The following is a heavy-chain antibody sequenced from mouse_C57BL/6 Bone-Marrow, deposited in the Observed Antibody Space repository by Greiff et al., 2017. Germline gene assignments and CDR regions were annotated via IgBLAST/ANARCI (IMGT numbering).Heavy chain of an antibody. D-gene: IGHD1-1*01. Sequence: VQLQQSGPELVKPGASVKISCKASGYTFTDYYMNWVKQSHGKSLEWIGDINPNNGGTSYNQKFKGKATLTVDKSSSTAYMELRSLTSEDSAVYYCARKIWDTVVATDGYFDYWGQGTTLTVSS. J-gene: IGHJ2*01. CDR3: ARKIWDTVVATDGYFDY. CDR2: INPNNGGT. V-gene: IGHV1-26*01. CDR1: GYTFTDYY.